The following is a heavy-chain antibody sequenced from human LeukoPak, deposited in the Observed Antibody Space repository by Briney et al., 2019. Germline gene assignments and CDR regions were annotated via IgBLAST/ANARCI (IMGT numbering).Heavy chain of an antibody. D-gene: IGHD2-2*01. CDR2: INPNSGGT. CDR3: ARAVETAANIDY. CDR1: GYTFTGYY. V-gene: IGHV1-2*02. Sequence: ASVKVSCKASGYTFTGYYMHWVRQAPGQGLEWMGWINPNSGGTNYAQKFQGRVTMTRDTSISTAYMELSRLRSDDTAVYYCARAVETAANIDYWGQGTLVTVSS. J-gene: IGHJ4*02.